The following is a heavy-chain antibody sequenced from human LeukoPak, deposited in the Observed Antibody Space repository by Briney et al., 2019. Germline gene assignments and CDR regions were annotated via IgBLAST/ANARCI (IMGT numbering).Heavy chain of an antibody. J-gene: IGHJ4*02. CDR3: ARWAYYDSSGYDY. D-gene: IGHD3-22*01. Sequence: SETLSLTCTVSGGSISSSSYHWGWIRQPPGKGLEWIGSFYYSGTTYYNPSLKSRVTISVDTSKNQFSLKLSSVTAADTAVYYCARWAYYDSSGYDYWGQGTLVTVSS. CDR1: GGSISSSSYH. V-gene: IGHV4-39*07. CDR2: FYYSGTT.